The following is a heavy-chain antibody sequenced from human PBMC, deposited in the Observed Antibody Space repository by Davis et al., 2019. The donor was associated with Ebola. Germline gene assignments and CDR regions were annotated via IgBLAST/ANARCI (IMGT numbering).Heavy chain of an antibody. Sequence: ASVKVSCKASGYTFTSYGISWVRQAPGQGLEWMGWISAYNGNTNYAQKLHGRVTMTTDTSTSTAYMELRSLRSDDTAVYYCASYDPNMTSLDYWGQGTLVTVSS. CDR1: GYTFTSYG. V-gene: IGHV1-18*01. CDR2: ISAYNGNT. J-gene: IGHJ4*02. CDR3: ASYDPNMTSLDY. D-gene: IGHD3-16*01.